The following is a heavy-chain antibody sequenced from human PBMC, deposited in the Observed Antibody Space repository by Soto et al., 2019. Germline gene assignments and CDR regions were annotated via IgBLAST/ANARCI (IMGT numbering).Heavy chain of an antibody. Sequence: GGPQILSCTASGFTIRSYSRNWVRKAQGKGLEWVSSISRSSSYIYYADSVKGRFTISRDNAKNSLYLQMNSLRAEDTAVYYCARDLHDYVSFRFDPWGQGTLVTVSS. CDR2: ISRSSSYI. J-gene: IGHJ5*02. D-gene: IGHD3-16*01. CDR3: ARDLHDYVSFRFDP. V-gene: IGHV3-21*01. CDR1: GFTIRSYS.